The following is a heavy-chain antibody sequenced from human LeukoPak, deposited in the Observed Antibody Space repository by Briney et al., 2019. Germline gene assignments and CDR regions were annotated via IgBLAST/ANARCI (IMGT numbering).Heavy chain of an antibody. CDR3: AKAPVTSCRGAFCYPVDY. Sequence: GGSLRLSCTASGLSLNSYAISWVRQVPGKGLEWVSASSSSDDGKWYADSVRGRFTISKDTSKNTVYLQMNSLRVEDAGVYYCAKAPVTSCRGAFCYPVDYWGHGTLVTVSS. D-gene: IGHD2-21*01. J-gene: IGHJ4*01. CDR2: SSSSDDGK. CDR1: GLSLNSYA. V-gene: IGHV3-23*01.